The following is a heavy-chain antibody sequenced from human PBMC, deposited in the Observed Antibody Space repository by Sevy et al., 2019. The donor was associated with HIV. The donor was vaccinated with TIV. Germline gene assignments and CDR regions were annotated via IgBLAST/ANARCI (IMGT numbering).Heavy chain of an antibody. J-gene: IGHJ3*02. Sequence: GGSLRLSCAASGFTFSSYAMHWVRQAPGKGLEWVAVISYAGSNKYYADSVKGRFTISRDNSKNTLYLQMNSLRAEDTAVYYCASLLSAIDIWGQGTMVTVSS. CDR3: ASLLSAIDI. D-gene: IGHD3-16*02. CDR1: GFTFSSYA. CDR2: ISYAGSNK. V-gene: IGHV3-30-3*01.